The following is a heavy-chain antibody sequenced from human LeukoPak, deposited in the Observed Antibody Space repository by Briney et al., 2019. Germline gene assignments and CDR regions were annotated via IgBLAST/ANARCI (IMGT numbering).Heavy chain of an antibody. CDR2: IIPIFGTA. V-gene: IGHV1-69*13. CDR1: GGTFSSYA. D-gene: IGHD3-22*01. CDR3: AKDRDASYYYDSSAYGH. Sequence: SVKVSCKASGGTFSSYAISWVRQAPGQGLEWMGGIIPIFGTANYAQKFQGRVTITADESTSTAYMELSSLRSEDTAVYYCAKDRDASYYYDSSAYGHWGQGTLVTVSS. J-gene: IGHJ4*02.